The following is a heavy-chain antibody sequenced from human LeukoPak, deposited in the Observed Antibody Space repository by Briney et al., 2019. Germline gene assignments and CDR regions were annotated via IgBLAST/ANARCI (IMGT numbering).Heavy chain of an antibody. Sequence: SETLSLTCPVSGGSISSYYWSWIRQPPGKGLEWIGYIYYSGYTNYNPSLKSRVTISVDTSKNQFSLKLSSVTAADTAVYYCARTTMVRGTYYMDVWGKGTTVTISS. J-gene: IGHJ6*03. D-gene: IGHD3-10*01. V-gene: IGHV4-59*01. CDR2: IYYSGYT. CDR3: ARTTMVRGTYYMDV. CDR1: GGSISSYY.